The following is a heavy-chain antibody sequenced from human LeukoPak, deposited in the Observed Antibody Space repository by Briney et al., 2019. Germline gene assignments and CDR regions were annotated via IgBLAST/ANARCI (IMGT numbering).Heavy chain of an antibody. V-gene: IGHV1-46*01. Sequence: GASVKVSCKASGYTFTSYYMHWVRQAPGQGLEWMGIINPSGGSTSYAQKFQGRVTMTRDTSTSTVYMELSSLRSEDTAAYYCARAPHDFWSGYSANWFDPWGQGTLVTVSS. D-gene: IGHD3-3*01. J-gene: IGHJ5*02. CDR1: GYTFTSYY. CDR3: ARAPHDFWSGYSANWFDP. CDR2: INPSGGST.